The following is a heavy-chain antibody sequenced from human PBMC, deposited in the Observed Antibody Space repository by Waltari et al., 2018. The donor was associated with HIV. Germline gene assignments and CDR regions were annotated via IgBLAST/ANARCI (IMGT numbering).Heavy chain of an antibody. V-gene: IGHV4-59*01. J-gene: IGHJ5*02. D-gene: IGHD3-3*01. Sequence: QVQLQESGPGLVKPSETLSLTCTVPGGPISSYYWSWIRQPPGKGLEWIGYIYYSGSTNYNPSLKSRVTISVDTSKNQFSLKLSSVTAADTAVYYCARVQYDLEVSWFDPWGQGTLVTVSS. CDR3: ARVQYDLEVSWFDP. CDR2: IYYSGST. CDR1: GGPISSYY.